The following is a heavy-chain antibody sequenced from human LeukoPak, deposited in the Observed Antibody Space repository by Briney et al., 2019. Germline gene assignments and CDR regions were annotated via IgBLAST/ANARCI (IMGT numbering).Heavy chain of an antibody. Sequence: ASLKVSCKASGDTFTSASISWVRQAPGQGLEWMGWISDYNGNTKYAQKHQGRVIMTTDTSTSTAYMELRSLRSDDTAVYYCARDLYRDSLPVSWFDPWGQGTLVTVSS. CDR3: ARDLYRDSLPVSWFDP. J-gene: IGHJ5*02. CDR2: ISDYNGNT. CDR1: GDTFTSAS. V-gene: IGHV1-18*01. D-gene: IGHD4-11*01.